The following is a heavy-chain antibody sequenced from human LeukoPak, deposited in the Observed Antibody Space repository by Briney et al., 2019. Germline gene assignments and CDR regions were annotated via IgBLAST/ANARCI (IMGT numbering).Heavy chain of an antibody. CDR2: ISGSGGST. D-gene: IGHD5-18*01. CDR3: AKGREIGYSYETYYFDY. Sequence: PGGSLRLSCAASGFTFSSYAMSWVRQAPGKGLEWVSAISGSGGSTYYADSVKGRFTISRGNSKNTLYLQMNSLRAEDTAVYYCAKGREIGYSYETYYFDYWGQGTLVTVSS. CDR1: GFTFSSYA. V-gene: IGHV3-23*01. J-gene: IGHJ4*02.